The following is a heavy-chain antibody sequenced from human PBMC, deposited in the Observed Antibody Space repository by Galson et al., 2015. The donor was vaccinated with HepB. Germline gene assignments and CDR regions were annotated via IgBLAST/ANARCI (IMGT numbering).Heavy chain of an antibody. V-gene: IGHV1-18*01. CDR1: GYTFTSYG. D-gene: IGHD2-15*01. Sequence: VSCKASGYTFTSYGISWVRQAPGQGLEWMGWISAYNGNTNYAQKLQGRVTMTTDTSTSTAYMELRSLRSDDTAVYYCARVPNRYCSGGSCSPYYFDYWGQGTLVSVSS. CDR2: ISAYNGNT. J-gene: IGHJ4*02. CDR3: ARVPNRYCSGGSCSPYYFDY.